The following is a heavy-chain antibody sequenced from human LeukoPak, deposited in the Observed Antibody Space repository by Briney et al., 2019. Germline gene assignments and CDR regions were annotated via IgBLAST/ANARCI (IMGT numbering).Heavy chain of an antibody. J-gene: IGHJ4*02. CDR2: KYYSGSA. Sequence: PSQTLSLTCNVSGVSVSDGRYYWTWIRQHPGKGLEWIGYKYYSGSAKYNPSLKSRLTISIDTSKNQISLNLTSVTAADTAVYYCARAPTREGGGALFDYWGQGTLVTVSS. D-gene: IGHD3-16*01. CDR1: GVSVSDGRYY. V-gene: IGHV4-31*03. CDR3: ARAPTREGGGALFDY.